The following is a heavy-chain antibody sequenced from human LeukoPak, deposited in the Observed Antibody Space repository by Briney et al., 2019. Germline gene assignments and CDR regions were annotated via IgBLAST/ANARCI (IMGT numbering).Heavy chain of an antibody. D-gene: IGHD3-3*01. CDR2: ISYDGSNK. V-gene: IGHV3-30-3*01. Sequence: GRSLRLSCAASGFTFSSYAMHWVRQAPGKGLEWVAVISYDGSNKYYADSVKGRFTISRDNSKNTLYLQMNSLRAEDTAVYYCARGDFWSGYYVGYYYYGMDVWGQGITVTVSS. CDR1: GFTFSSYA. CDR3: ARGDFWSGYYVGYYYYGMDV. J-gene: IGHJ6*02.